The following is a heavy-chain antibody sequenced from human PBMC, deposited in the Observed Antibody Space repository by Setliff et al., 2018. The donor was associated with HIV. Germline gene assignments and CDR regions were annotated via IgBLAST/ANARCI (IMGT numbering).Heavy chain of an antibody. Sequence: ASVKVSCKASGYTFTSYGISCVRQAPGQGPEWMGWISAYNGNTNYAQKLQGRVTMTTDTSTNTAYMELRSLRSDDTAIYYCTRDLGSSGWLSFFDYWGQGTLVTVSS. CDR1: GYTFTSYG. V-gene: IGHV1-18*01. J-gene: IGHJ4*02. D-gene: IGHD6-19*01. CDR3: TRDLGSSGWLSFFDY. CDR2: ISAYNGNT.